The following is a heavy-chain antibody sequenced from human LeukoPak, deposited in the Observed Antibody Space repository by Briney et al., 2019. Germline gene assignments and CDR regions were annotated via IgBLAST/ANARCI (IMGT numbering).Heavy chain of an antibody. CDR2: IRYDGSNK. CDR3: AKEYSSGWNYYFDY. V-gene: IGHV3-30*02. Sequence: PGGSLRLSCAASGFTFSNYGMHWVRQAPDKGLEWVAFIRYDGSNKYYADSVKGRFTISRDNSKNTLYLQMNSLRTEDTALYYCAKEYSSGWNYYFDYWGQGTLVTVSP. D-gene: IGHD6-19*01. J-gene: IGHJ4*02. CDR1: GFTFSNYG.